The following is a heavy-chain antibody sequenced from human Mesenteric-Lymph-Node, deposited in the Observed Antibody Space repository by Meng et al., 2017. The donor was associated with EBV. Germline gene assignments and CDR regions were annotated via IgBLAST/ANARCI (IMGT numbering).Heavy chain of an antibody. V-gene: IGHV6-1*01. CDR2: TCYRSRWYN. CDR1: VDIVSSSSVT. D-gene: IGHD1-26*01. CDR3: ARGNPGSNGYFDF. J-gene: IGHJ4*02. Sequence: QGKFLTTGPGLVRPLRALPLSGAMSVDIVSSSSVTWNWIRQSPSKGLEWLGRTCYRSRWYNDYAVSVKSRITISPDTSKNHFSLQLNSVTPEDTAVYFCARGNPGSNGYFDFWGQGTLVTVSS.